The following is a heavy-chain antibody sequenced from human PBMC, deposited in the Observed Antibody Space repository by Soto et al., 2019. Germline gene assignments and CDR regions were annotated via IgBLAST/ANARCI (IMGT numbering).Heavy chain of an antibody. CDR3: ARVSGSYWRFDY. CDR1: GYTFTNYY. J-gene: IGHJ4*02. CDR2: INPSDGRT. D-gene: IGHD1-26*01. V-gene: IGHV1-46*01. Sequence: ASVKVSCKASGYTFTNYYIHWVRQAPGQGPEWMGIINPSDGRTTYTQKFQGRVTMIRDTSKSTVYMELSSLTSEDTAVYYCARVSGSYWRFDYWGQGTLVTVSS.